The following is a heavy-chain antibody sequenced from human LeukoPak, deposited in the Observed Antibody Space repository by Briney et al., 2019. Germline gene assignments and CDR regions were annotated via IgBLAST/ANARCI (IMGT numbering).Heavy chain of an antibody. CDR3: AGSDCSGGSCYSDY. V-gene: IGHV1-2*04. D-gene: IGHD2-15*01. Sequence: ASVKVSCRASGYTFTGYYMHWVRQAPGQGLEWMGWINPNSGGTNYAQKFQGWVTMTRDTSTSTAYMELSRLRSDDTAVYYCAGSDCSGGSCYSDYWGQGTLVTVSS. J-gene: IGHJ4*02. CDR2: INPNSGGT. CDR1: GYTFTGYY.